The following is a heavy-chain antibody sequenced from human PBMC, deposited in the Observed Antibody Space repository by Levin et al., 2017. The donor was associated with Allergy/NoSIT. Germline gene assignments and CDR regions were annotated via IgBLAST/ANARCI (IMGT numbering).Heavy chain of an antibody. D-gene: IGHD3-10*01. CDR2: IYYSGST. CDR1: GGSISSYY. V-gene: IGHV4-59*01. CDR3: ARLSSGAFDI. J-gene: IGHJ3*02. Sequence: SETLSLTCTVSGGSISSYYWSWIRQPPGKGLEWIGYIYYSGSTNYNPSLKSRVTISVDTSKNQFSLKLSSVTAADTAVYYCARLSSGAFDIWGQGTMVTVSS.